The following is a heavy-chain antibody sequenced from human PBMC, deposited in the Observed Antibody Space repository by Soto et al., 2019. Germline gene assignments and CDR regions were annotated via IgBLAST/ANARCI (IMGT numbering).Heavy chain of an antibody. V-gene: IGHV1-8*01. J-gene: IGHJ6*02. CDR1: GYTFTSYD. CDR3: ASLFNSGSYGYGMDV. CDR2: MNPNSGNT. D-gene: IGHD1-26*01. Sequence: DSVKVSCKASGYTFTSYDINWVRQATGQGLEWMGWMNPNSGNTGYAQKFQGRVTMTRNTSISTAYMELSSLRSEDTAVYYCASLFNSGSYGYGMDVCGQGSTVTVSS.